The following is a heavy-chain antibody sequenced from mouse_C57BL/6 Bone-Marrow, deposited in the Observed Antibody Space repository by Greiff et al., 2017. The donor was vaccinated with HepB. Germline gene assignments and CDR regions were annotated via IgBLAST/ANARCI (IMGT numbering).Heavy chain of an antibody. CDR2: IDPSDSYN. CDR3: ATVVTTGPWYFDF. Sequence: QVQLQQPGAELVMPGASVKLSCKASGYTFTSYWMHWVKQRPGQGLEWIGEIDPSDSYNNYNQKLKGKSTLNVDKSSSTAYMQLSSLTSEYSAVYYCATVVTTGPWYFDFWGTGTTVTVSS. D-gene: IGHD2-2*01. CDR1: GYTFTSYW. V-gene: IGHV1-69*01. J-gene: IGHJ1*03.